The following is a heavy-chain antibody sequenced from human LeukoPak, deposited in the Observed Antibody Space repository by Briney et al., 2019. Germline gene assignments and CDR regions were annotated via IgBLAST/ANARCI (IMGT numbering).Heavy chain of an antibody. Sequence: PSETLSLTCTVSGGSISSYYWSWIRQPAGKGLEWIGYIYYSGSTHYNPSLKSRVTISVDKAKNQFSLKMRSVTAADTAVYYCARDRLATGGMDVWGQGTTVTVSS. V-gene: IGHV4-59*06. CDR1: GGSISSYY. J-gene: IGHJ6*02. CDR2: IYYSGST. CDR3: ARDRLATGGMDV. D-gene: IGHD1-26*01.